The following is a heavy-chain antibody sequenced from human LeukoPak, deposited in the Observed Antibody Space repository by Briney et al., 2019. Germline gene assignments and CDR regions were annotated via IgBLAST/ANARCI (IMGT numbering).Heavy chain of an antibody. V-gene: IGHV4-39*01. Sequence: SETLSLTCTVSGGSISSRSYYWGWLRQPPGKGLEWIGSIYYSGSTYYNSSLKSRVTISVDTSKNQFSLKLSSVTAADTAVYYCARGYSWFDYWGQGTLVTVSS. CDR3: ARGYSWFDY. CDR1: GGSISSRSYY. D-gene: IGHD1-1*01. CDR2: IYYSGST. J-gene: IGHJ4*02.